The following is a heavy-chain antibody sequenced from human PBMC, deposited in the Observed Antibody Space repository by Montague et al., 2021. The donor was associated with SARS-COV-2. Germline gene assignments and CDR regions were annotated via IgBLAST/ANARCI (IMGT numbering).Heavy chain of an antibody. CDR3: ARIRDYDILTGSYSGFDY. V-gene: IGHV2-70*01. J-gene: IGHJ4*02. CDR2: IDWDDDK. D-gene: IGHD3-9*01. CDR1: GFPLSTSGMC. Sequence: PALVKPTQTLTLTCTFSGFPLSTSGMCVSWIRQPPGKALEWLALIDWDDDKYYSTSLKTRLTISKDTSKNQVVPTMTNMDPVDTATYYCARIRDYDILTGSYSGFDYWGQGTLVTVSS.